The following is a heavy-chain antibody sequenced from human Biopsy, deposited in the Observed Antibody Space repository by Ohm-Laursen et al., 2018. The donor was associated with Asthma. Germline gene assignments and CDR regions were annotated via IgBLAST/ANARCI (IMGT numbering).Heavy chain of an antibody. CDR2: ISAYNGDT. D-gene: IGHD2-2*01. CDR1: GYTFTNYA. CDR3: VIDKVVVVPGSKGPTDCFDP. Sequence: SVKVSCKASGYTFTNYAISWVRQAPGQGLEWMGWISAYNGDTKFAQNVKGRVSMTTDTSTSTAYMELRSLTSEDTAVYYCVIDKVVVVPGSKGPTDCFDPWGQGTLFTVSS. J-gene: IGHJ5*02. V-gene: IGHV1-18*04.